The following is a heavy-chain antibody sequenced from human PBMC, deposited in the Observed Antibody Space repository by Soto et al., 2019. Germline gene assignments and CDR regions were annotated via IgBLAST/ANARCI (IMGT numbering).Heavy chain of an antibody. CDR2: IYYSGST. CDR1: GGSISSGGYY. V-gene: IGHV4-31*03. CDR3: ARERSPGKYGMDV. Sequence: PSETLSLTCTVSGGSISSGGYYWSWIRQHPGKGLEWIGYIYYSGSTYYNPSLKSRVTISVDTSKNQFSLKLSSVTAADTAVYYCARERSPGKYGMDVWGQGTKVTVSS. J-gene: IGHJ6*02. D-gene: IGHD3-10*01.